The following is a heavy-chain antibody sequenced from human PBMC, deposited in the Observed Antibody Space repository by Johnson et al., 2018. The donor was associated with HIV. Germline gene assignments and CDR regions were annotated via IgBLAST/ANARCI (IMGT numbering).Heavy chain of an antibody. CDR3: AKLGAVASYAFDI. V-gene: IGHV3-30*02. D-gene: IGHD6-19*01. J-gene: IGHJ3*02. Sequence: QVQLVESGGGVVQPGRSLRLSCAASGFTFNSYGMHWVRQAPGKGLEWVAFIRYDGSNKYYADSVKGRFTISRDNSKNTLYLQMNSLRAEDTAVYYCAKLGAVASYAFDIWGQGTMVTVSS. CDR2: IRYDGSNK. CDR1: GFTFNSYG.